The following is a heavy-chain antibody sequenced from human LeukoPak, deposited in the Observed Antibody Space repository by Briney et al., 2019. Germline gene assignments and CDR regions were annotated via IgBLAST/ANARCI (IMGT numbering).Heavy chain of an antibody. CDR2: ISWNSGSI. J-gene: IGHJ5*02. V-gene: IGHV3-9*01. D-gene: IGHD3-10*01. Sequence: GRSLRLSCAASGFTFDDYAMHWVRQAPGKGLEWVSGISWNSGSIGYADSVKGRFTISRDNAKNSLYLQMNSLRAEDTALYYCATTGLLGDIPWGQGTLVTVSS. CDR3: ATTGLLGDIP. CDR1: GFTFDDYA.